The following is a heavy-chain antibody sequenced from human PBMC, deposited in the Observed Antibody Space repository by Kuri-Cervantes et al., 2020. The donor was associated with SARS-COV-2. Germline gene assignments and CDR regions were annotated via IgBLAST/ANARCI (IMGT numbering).Heavy chain of an antibody. V-gene: IGHV4-30-4*01. D-gene: IGHD1/OR15-1a*01. Sequence: SCTVSGGSISSGDYYWNWIRQPPGKGLEWIGYIYYSGSTYYNPSLKSRVTISVDTSKNQFSLKLSSVTAADTAVYYCARGSVGTTVRDIDYWGQGTLVTVSS. CDR2: IYYSGST. J-gene: IGHJ4*02. CDR1: GGSISSGDYY. CDR3: ARGSVGTTVRDIDY.